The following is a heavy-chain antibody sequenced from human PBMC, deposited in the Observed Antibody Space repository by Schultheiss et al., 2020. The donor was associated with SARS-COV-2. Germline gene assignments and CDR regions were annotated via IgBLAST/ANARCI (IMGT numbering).Heavy chain of an antibody. J-gene: IGHJ3*02. D-gene: IGHD6-19*01. CDR1: GYTFTSYG. CDR3: ARGTVADDAFDI. V-gene: IGHV1-8*02. Sequence: ASVKVSCKASGYTFTSYGISWVRQATGQGLEWMGWMNPNSGNTGYAQKFQGRVTMTRNTSISTAYMELSSLRSEDTAVYYCARGTVADDAFDIWGQGTMVTVSS. CDR2: MNPNSGNT.